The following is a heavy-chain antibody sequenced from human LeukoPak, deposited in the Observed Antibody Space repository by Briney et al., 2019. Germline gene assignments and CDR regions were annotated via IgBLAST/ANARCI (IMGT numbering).Heavy chain of an antibody. CDR1: GFTFSSYS. CDR2: IGSSSRSM. V-gene: IGHV3-21*01. J-gene: IGHJ3*02. CDR3: AREWEEAFDI. Sequence: SGRSLRLSCAPSGFTFSSYSMNCVHQAPGKGQEWVSSIGSSSRSMYYADSVKGRFTISRDNAKNSLSLQMNSLRAEDTAVYYCAREWEEAFDIWGQGTMVTVSS. D-gene: IGHD1-26*01.